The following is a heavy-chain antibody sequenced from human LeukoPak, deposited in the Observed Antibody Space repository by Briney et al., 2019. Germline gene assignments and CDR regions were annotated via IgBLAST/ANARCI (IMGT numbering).Heavy chain of an antibody. CDR3: AKDSGSRRYYWHYG. V-gene: IGHV3-23*01. CDR2: ISSSGGNT. D-gene: IGHD3-10*01. Sequence: GSLCPSRAASGFTSSSSATTRVCQAPGKGLEWVSAISSSGGNTYYADSVKSRFTISRDDSKNTLYLQMNSLRAEDTAVYYCAKDSGSRRYYWHYG. J-gene: IGHJ6*01. CDR1: GFTSSSSA.